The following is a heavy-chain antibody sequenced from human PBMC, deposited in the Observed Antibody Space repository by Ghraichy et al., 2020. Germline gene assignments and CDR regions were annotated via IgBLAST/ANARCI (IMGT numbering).Heavy chain of an antibody. CDR2: IYTSGST. J-gene: IGHJ4*02. V-gene: IGHV4-61*02. D-gene: IGHD2-21*02. CDR1: GGSISSGSYY. Sequence: SETLSLTCTVSGGSISSGSYYWSWIRQPAGKGLEWIGRIYTSGSTNYNPSLKSRVTISVDTSKNQFSLKLSSVTAADTAVYYCAREGDLPHSFDYWGQGTLVTVSS. CDR3: AREGDLPHSFDY.